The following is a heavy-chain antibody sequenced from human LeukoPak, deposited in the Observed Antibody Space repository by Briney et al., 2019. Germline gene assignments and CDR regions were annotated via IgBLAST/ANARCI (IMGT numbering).Heavy chain of an antibody. Sequence: PSETLSLTCAVYGGSFSGYYWSWIRQPPGKGLEWIGSIYHSGSTYYNPSLKTRVTISVDTSKNQFSLKLSSVTAADTAVYSCARHSHSGYDLNLWGQGTMVTVSS. V-gene: IGHV4-34*01. J-gene: IGHJ3*01. D-gene: IGHD5-12*01. CDR1: GGSFSGYY. CDR3: ARHSHSGYDLNL. CDR2: IYHSGST.